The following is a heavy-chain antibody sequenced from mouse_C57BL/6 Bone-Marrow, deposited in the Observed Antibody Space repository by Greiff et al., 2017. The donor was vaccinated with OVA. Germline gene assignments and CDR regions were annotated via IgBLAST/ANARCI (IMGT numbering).Heavy chain of an antibody. CDR1: GFNIKDYY. J-gene: IGHJ4*01. Sequence: VQLQQSGAELVRPGASVKLSSTASGFNIKDYYMHWVKQRPEQGLEWIGRIDPEDGDTEYAPKFQGKATMTADTSSNTAYLQLSSLTSEDTAVYYCTKSTTVVARMDYWGQGTSVTVSS. CDR3: TKSTTVVARMDY. CDR2: IDPEDGDT. D-gene: IGHD1-1*01. V-gene: IGHV14-1*01.